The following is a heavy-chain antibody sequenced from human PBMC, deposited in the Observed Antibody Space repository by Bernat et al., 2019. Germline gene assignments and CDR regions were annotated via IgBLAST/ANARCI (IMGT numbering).Heavy chain of an antibody. CDR1: GGSFSGYY. CDR3: ARGVVVVGAATRGWFDP. CDR2: INHSGST. D-gene: IGHD2-15*01. Sequence: QVQLQQWGAGLLKPSETLSLTCAVYGGSFSGYYWSWIRQPPGKGLEWIGEINHSGSTNYNPSIKIRVTISVTTSKNQFSLTLSSVTAAGTAVYYCARGVVVVGAATRGWFDPWGQGTLVTVSS. J-gene: IGHJ5*02. V-gene: IGHV4-34*01.